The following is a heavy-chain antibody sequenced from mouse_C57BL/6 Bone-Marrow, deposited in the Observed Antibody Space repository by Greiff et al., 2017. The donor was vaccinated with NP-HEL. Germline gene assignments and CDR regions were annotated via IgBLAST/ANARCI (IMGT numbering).Heavy chain of an antibody. CDR1: GYTFTSYW. V-gene: IGHV1-59*01. Sequence: QVQLKQPGAELVRPGTSVKLSCKASGYTFTSYWMHWVKQRPGQGLEWIGVIDPSDSYTNYNQKFKGKATLTVDTSSSTAYMQLSSLTSEDSAVYYCARVYYSNYFDYWGQGTTLTVSS. D-gene: IGHD2-5*01. CDR3: ARVYYSNYFDY. CDR2: IDPSDSYT. J-gene: IGHJ2*01.